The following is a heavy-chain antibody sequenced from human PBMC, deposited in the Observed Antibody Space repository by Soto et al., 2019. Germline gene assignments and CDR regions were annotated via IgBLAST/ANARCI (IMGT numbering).Heavy chain of an antibody. D-gene: IGHD1-26*01. V-gene: IGHV1-69*01. CDR3: ARDGGRHSGGIDY. CDR1: GGTFSSYS. CDR2: ITPIFGTA. Sequence: QVQLVQSGAEVQKPGPSVKVSCKASGGTFSSYSINWVRRAPGRGLEWMGEITPIFGTAHYAQKFHGRVAITAEESTSTAYMELSSLRSEDTAVYYCARDGGRHSGGIDYWGQGTLVTVSS. J-gene: IGHJ4*02.